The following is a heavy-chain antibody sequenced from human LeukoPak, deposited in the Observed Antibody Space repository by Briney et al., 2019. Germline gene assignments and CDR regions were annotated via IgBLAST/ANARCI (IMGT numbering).Heavy chain of an antibody. V-gene: IGHV3-30*13. CDR3: ARVRGGRSWYYYGMDV. Sequence: GGSLRLSCAASGFTFSSYGMHWVRQAPGKGLEWVAVISYDGDNEYYADSVKGQFTISRDNSKDRLYLQMNSLRPEDTAMYYCARVRGGRSWYYYGMDVWGRGTTVTVSS. CDR2: ISYDGDNE. J-gene: IGHJ6*02. D-gene: IGHD3-16*01. CDR1: GFTFSSYG.